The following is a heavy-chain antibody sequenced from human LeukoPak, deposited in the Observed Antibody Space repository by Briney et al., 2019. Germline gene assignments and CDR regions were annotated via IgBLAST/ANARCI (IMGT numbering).Heavy chain of an antibody. CDR1: GFTFSSYE. CDR3: ARPRGCGSSRCNNFDY. Sequence: GGSLRLSCAASGFTFSSYEMNWVRQAPGKGLEWISYISSSGTTIYYADSVKGRFIISRDNTKNSLYLQMNSLRAEDTAVYYCARPRGCGSSRCNNFDYWGQGTLVTVSS. CDR2: ISSSGTTI. D-gene: IGHD2-2*01. J-gene: IGHJ4*02. V-gene: IGHV3-48*03.